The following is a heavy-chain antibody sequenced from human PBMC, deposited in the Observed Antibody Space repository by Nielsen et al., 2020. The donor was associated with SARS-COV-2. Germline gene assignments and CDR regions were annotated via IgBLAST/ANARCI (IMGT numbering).Heavy chain of an antibody. CDR2: INHSGST. V-gene: IGHV4-34*01. D-gene: IGHD2-21*02. Sequence: SETLSLTCAVYGGSFSGYYWSWIRQPPGKGLEWIGEINHSGSTNYNPSLKSRVTISVDTSKNQFSLKLSSVTAADTAVYYCASAPLAYCGGDCSPSWFDPWGQGTLVTVSS. CDR1: GGSFSGYY. CDR3: ASAPLAYCGGDCSPSWFDP. J-gene: IGHJ5*02.